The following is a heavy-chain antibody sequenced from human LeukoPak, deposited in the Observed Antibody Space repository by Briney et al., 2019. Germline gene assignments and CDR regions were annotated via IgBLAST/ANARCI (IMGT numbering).Heavy chain of an antibody. J-gene: IGHJ3*02. CDR2: IYTRGNK. CDR3: ARPHNSSLDNAFDI. CDR1: GFVVSDTF. V-gene: IGHV3-53*01. D-gene: IGHD6-13*01. Sequence: PGGSLRLSCAASGFVVSDTFMSWFRQARGKGLEWVSVIYTRGNKFYADSVKGRFTISRDNSENTLYLQMNNLRAEDTAVYYCARPHNSSLDNAFDIWGQGTRVTVSS.